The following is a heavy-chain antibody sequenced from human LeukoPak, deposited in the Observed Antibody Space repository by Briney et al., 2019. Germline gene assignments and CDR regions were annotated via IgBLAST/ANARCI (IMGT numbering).Heavy chain of an antibody. CDR2: MNPNSGNT. CDR3: ARGNTMVRGVMVGY. J-gene: IGHJ4*02. V-gene: IGHV1-8*01. D-gene: IGHD3-10*01. CDR1: GYAFTSYD. Sequence: ASVKVSCKASGYAFTSYDINWVRQATGQGLEWMGWMNPNSGNTGYAQKFQGRVTMTRNTSISTAYMELSSLRSEDTAVYYCARGNTMVRGVMVGYWGQGTLVTVSS.